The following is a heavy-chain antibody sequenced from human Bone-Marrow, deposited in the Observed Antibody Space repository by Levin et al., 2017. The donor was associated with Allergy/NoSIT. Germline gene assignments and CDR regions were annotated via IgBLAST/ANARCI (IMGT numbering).Heavy chain of an antibody. D-gene: IGHD2-21*02. Sequence: SCAASGFTFSSYGMHWVRQAPGKGLEWVAVISYDGSNKYYADSVKGRFTISRDNSKNTLYLQMNSLRAEDTAVYYCAKNTGPDCGGDHIYYYYYGMDVWGQGTTVTVSS. V-gene: IGHV3-30*18. J-gene: IGHJ6*02. CDR2: ISYDGSNK. CDR3: AKNTGPDCGGDHIYYYYYGMDV. CDR1: GFTFSSYG.